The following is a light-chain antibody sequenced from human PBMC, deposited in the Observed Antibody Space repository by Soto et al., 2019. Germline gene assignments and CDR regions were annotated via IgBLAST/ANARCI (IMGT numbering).Light chain of an antibody. Sequence: QSVLTQPASVSGSPGQSITISCTGTSSDVGGYDYVSWYQQYAGKAPKVMIYEVTKRPSGVSNRFSGSKSGNTASLTISGLQAEDEATYYCCSYTSSATRVFGTGTKLTVL. J-gene: IGLJ1*01. CDR2: EVT. CDR3: CSYTSSATRV. V-gene: IGLV2-14*01. CDR1: SSDVGGYDY.